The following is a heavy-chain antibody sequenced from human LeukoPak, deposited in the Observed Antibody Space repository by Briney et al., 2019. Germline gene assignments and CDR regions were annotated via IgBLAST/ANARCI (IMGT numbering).Heavy chain of an antibody. D-gene: IGHD5-12*01. J-gene: IGHJ6*02. V-gene: IGHV3-7*01. CDR3: ARDQVDGPAATHYYYYGMDV. Sequence: GGSLRLSCAASGFTFSSYWMSWVRQAPGKGLEWVANIKQDGSEKYYVDSVKGRFTISRDNAKNSLYLQMNSLRAEDTAVYYCARDQVDGPAATHYYYYGMDVWGQGTTVTVSS. CDR1: GFTFSSYW. CDR2: IKQDGSEK.